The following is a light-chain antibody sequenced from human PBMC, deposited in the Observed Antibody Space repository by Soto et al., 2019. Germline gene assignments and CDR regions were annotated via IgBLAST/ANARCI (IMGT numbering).Light chain of an antibody. V-gene: IGLV1-40*01. CDR1: SSNIGAGYD. Sequence: QSVLTQPPSVSGAPGQRVTISCTGSSSNIGAGYDVHWYQQLPGTAPKLLIYGNSNRPSGVPDRFSGSKSGTSASLAITGLQAGDEADYYCGTWDNSLSVYVFGTGTKLTVL. CDR3: GTWDNSLSVYV. CDR2: GNS. J-gene: IGLJ1*01.